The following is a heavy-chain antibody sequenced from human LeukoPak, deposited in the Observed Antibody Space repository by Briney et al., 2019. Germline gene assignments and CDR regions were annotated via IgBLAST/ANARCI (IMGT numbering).Heavy chain of an antibody. J-gene: IGHJ4*02. CDR3: ARGVVVVPAANSPYYFDY. CDR2: IYHSGST. Sequence: SETLSLTCTVSGGSISNYYWSWIRQPPGKGLEWIGYIYHSGSTNYNPSLKSRVTISVDTSKNQFSLKLSSVTAADTAVYYCARGVVVVPAANSPYYFDYWGQGTLVTVSS. V-gene: IGHV4-59*12. D-gene: IGHD2-2*01. CDR1: GGSISNYY.